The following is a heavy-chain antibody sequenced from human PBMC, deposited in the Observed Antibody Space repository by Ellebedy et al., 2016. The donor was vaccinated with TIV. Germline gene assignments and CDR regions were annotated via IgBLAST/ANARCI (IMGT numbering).Heavy chain of an antibody. J-gene: IGHJ4*02. D-gene: IGHD1-20*01. CDR1: GYTFTSHY. CDR3: ASQGITGTTVLDY. CDR2: INPSGGST. Sequence: AASVKVSCKASGYTFTSHYLHWVRQAPGQGLEWMGIINPSGGSTSYARNFQDRLIMTSDTSTSTVYMELSSLRSEDTAVYYCASQGITGTTVLDYWGQGTLVTVSS. V-gene: IGHV1-46*01.